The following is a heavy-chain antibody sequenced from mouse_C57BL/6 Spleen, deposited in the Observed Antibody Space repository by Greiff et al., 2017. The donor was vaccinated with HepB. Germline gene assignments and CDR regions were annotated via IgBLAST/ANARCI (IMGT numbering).Heavy chain of an antibody. D-gene: IGHD2-1*01. V-gene: IGHV1-47*01. Sequence: VKLQQSGAELVKPGASVKMSCKASGYTFTTYPIEWMKQNHGKSLEWIGNFHPYNDDTKYNEKFKGKATLTVEKSSSTVYLELSRLTSDDSAVYYCARGLGIYYGNFYYAMDYWGQGTSVTVSS. CDR3: ARGLGIYYGNFYYAMDY. CDR2: FHPYNDDT. J-gene: IGHJ4*01. CDR1: GYTFTTYP.